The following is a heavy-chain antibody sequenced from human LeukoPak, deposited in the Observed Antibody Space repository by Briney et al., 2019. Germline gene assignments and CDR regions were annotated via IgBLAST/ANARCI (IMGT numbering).Heavy chain of an antibody. Sequence: ASVKVSCKASGYTFTTYGVTWVRQAPGQGLEWMGWISAYNGDTNYAQKLQGRVTMTTDTSTNTAYMELRSLRSDDTAIYYCARGGSGSSTWFDPWGQGTLVTVSS. V-gene: IGHV1-18*01. CDR1: GYTFTTYG. CDR3: ARGGSGSSTWFDP. J-gene: IGHJ5*02. D-gene: IGHD6-6*01. CDR2: ISAYNGDT.